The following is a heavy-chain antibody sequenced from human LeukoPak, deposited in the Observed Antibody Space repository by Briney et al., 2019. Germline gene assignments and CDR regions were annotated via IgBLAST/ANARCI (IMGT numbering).Heavy chain of an antibody. Sequence: PGGSLRLSCAASGFTFSSYAMHWVRQAPGKGLEWVAVISYDGSNKYYADSVKGRFTISRDNSKNTPYLQMNSLRVEDTAVYYCARDSSMLRGPLVIYYFDFWGQGTLVTVSS. CDR1: GFTFSSYA. V-gene: IGHV3-30*04. D-gene: IGHD3-10*01. CDR3: ARDSSMLRGPLVIYYFDF. J-gene: IGHJ4*02. CDR2: ISYDGSNK.